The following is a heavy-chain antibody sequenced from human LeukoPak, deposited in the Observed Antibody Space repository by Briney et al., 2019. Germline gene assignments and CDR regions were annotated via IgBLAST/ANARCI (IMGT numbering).Heavy chain of an antibody. D-gene: IGHD3-10*01. CDR3: AREGPKWVRGDAGWVFDH. CDR2: INPNSGGT. Sequence: ASVKVSCKASGYTFNGYYMHWVRQAPGQGLEWMGWINPNSGGTNYAQKFQGRVTMTRDTSISTAYMELSRLRSDDTAVYYGAREGPKWVRGDAGWVFDHWGQGTLVTVSS. CDR1: GYTFNGYY. V-gene: IGHV1-2*02. J-gene: IGHJ4*02.